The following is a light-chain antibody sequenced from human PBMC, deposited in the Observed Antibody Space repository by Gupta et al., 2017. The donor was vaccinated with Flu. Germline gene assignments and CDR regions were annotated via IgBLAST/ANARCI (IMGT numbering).Light chain of an antibody. CDR2: DAS. CDR3: QQRSNWPLGGGVLT. Sequence: EIVLTQSPATLSLSPGERATLSCRASQSVSSYLAWYQQKPGQAPRLLIYDASNRATGIPTRFSCSGSGTDFTLTISRLEPEDVAVYYFQQRSNWPLGGGVLTFGGGTKVEIK. V-gene: IGKV3-11*01. CDR1: QSVSSY. J-gene: IGKJ4*01.